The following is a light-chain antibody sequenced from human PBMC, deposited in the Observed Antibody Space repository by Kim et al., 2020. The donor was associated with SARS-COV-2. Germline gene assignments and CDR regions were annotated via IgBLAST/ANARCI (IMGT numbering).Light chain of an antibody. CDR1: QSGSSNY. CDR3: QYYGSSPPIT. J-gene: IGKJ5*01. Sequence: ERATLSCRASQSGSSNYLAWYQQRPGQSPRLLIYGASTRATGIPDRFSGSGSGTDFTLTISGLEPEDFAVYYCQYYGSSPPITFGQGTRLEIK. CDR2: GAS. V-gene: IGKV3-20*01.